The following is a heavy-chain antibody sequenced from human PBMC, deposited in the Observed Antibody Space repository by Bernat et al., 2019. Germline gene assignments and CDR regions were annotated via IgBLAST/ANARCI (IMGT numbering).Heavy chain of an antibody. V-gene: IGHV3-23*01. CDR1: GFTFSSYA. Sequence: EVQLLESGGGLVQPGGSLRLSCAASGFTFSSYAMSWVRQAPGKGLEWVSAISGSGGSTYYADSVKGRFTISRDNSKNTLYLQMNSLRAEDTAVYYCARDHLRYGDYVCWYFDLWGRGTLVTVSS. J-gene: IGHJ2*01. CDR2: ISGSGGST. D-gene: IGHD3-16*01. CDR3: ARDHLRYGDYVCWYFDL.